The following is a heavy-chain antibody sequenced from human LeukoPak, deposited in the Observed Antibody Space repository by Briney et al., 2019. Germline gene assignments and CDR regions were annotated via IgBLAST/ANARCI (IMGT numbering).Heavy chain of an antibody. CDR1: GESLSNYY. CDR3: ARDKGQYGSGTRGFTWFDP. Sequence: SETLSLTCAVYGESLSNYYWGWIRQSPGKGLEWIGSIYSRGSTYYNPSLKSRVIVSSDMSKNQFSLMLNSVTAADTAVYYCARDKGQYGSGTRGFTWFDPWGQGTLVTVSS. V-gene: IGHV4-39*07. J-gene: IGHJ5*02. CDR2: IYSRGST. D-gene: IGHD3-10*01.